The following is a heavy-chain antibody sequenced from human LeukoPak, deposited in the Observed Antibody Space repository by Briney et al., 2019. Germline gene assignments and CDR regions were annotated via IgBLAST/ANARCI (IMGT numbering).Heavy chain of an antibody. CDR3: ARGRLERDYYYGMHV. J-gene: IGHJ6*02. CDR1: GDTFSSYA. Sequence: GASVKVSCKASGDTFSSYAISWVRQAPGQGLEWMGGIIPISGIVNYAQKFQGRVTITADEPTSTAYVEMSSLRSEDRAVYFCARGRLERDYYYGMHVWGQGTTVTVSS. V-gene: IGHV1-69*01. D-gene: IGHD1-1*01. CDR2: IIPISGIV.